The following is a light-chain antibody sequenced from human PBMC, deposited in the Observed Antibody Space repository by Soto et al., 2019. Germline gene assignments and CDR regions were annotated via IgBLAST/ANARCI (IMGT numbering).Light chain of an antibody. J-gene: IGKJ1*01. V-gene: IGKV1-5*01. CDR3: QQYNNDFLWT. CDR2: DAC. Sequence: DIRMTPSPSTLSAPVGDRVSITCRAGQHVDSWWSWYQQKQGTAHEVMIYDACSLDSGAPLTVRGSGSGTELELTISSLQPEDLAFYDYQQYNNDFLWTFGQGTKVDIK. CDR1: QHVDSW.